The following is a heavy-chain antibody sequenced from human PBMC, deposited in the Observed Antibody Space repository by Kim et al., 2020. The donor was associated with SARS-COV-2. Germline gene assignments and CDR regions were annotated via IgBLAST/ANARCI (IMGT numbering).Heavy chain of an antibody. V-gene: IGHV4-59*01. Sequence: SETLSLTCTVSGGSISSYYWSWIRQPPGKGLEWIGYIYYSGSTNYNPSLKSRVTISVDTSKNQFSLKLSSVTAADTAVYYCAREGVSNWFDPWGQGTLVTVSS. J-gene: IGHJ5*02. D-gene: IGHD3-10*01. CDR3: AREGVSNWFDP. CDR2: IYYSGST. CDR1: GGSISSYY.